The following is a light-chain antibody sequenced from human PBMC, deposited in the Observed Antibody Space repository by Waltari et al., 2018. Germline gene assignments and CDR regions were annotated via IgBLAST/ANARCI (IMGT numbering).Light chain of an antibody. CDR3: LQSSKDPWT. CDR1: QSLLHSNGNTY. CDR2: KVT. Sequence: DIVMTQTPLSLPVTPGEPASISCRSSQSLLHSNGNTYLHWYLRKPGQSPRLLIYKVTNRESGVPDRFSGSGSGTDFTLKISRVEPEDVGFYYCLQSSKDPWTFGQGTKVEIK. J-gene: IGKJ1*01. V-gene: IGKV2D-29*02.